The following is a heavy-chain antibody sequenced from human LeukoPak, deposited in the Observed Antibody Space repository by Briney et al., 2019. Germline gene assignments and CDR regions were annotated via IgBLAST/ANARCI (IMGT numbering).Heavy chain of an antibody. D-gene: IGHD5-18*01. V-gene: IGHV3-9*03. CDR3: AKAVERGYSYGYYFDH. J-gene: IGHJ4*02. Sequence: PGRSLRLSCAASGFTFDDYAMHWVRQAPEKGLEWVSGISWNSGSIGYADSVKGRFTISRDNAKNSMYLQMNSLRAEDMALYYCAKAVERGYSYGYYFDHWGQGTLVTVSS. CDR1: GFTFDDYA. CDR2: ISWNSGSI.